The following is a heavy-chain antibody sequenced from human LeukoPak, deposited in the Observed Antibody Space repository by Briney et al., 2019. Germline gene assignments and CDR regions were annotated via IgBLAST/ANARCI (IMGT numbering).Heavy chain of an antibody. CDR3: ARARYDYVWGSYRYVDY. CDR1: GYTFTGYY. CDR2: INPNSGGT. V-gene: IGHV1-2*02. D-gene: IGHD3-16*02. Sequence: ASVKVSCKASGYTFTGYYMHWVRQAPGQGLEWMGWINPNSGGTNYAQKFQGRVTMTRDTSISTAYMELSSLRSEDTAVYYCARARYDYVWGSYRYVDYWGQGTLVTVSS. J-gene: IGHJ4*02.